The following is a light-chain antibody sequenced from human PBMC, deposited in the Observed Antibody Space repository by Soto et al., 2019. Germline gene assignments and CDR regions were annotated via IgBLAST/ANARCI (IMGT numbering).Light chain of an antibody. J-gene: IGLJ1*01. V-gene: IGLV2-14*01. Sequence: QSVLTQPASVSGSPGQSITISCTGTSSDVGGYNYVSWYQQHPGKAPKLMIYEVSNRPSEVSNRFSGSKSGNTASLTISGLQAEDEADYYCSSYTSSTTYVFGTGTKVTGL. CDR1: SSDVGGYNY. CDR3: SSYTSSTTYV. CDR2: EVS.